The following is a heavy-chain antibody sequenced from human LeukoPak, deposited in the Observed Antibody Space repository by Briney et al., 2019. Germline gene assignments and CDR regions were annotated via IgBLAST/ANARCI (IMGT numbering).Heavy chain of an antibody. Sequence: PGGSLRLSCAASGFTFSSYWMSWVRQAPGKGLEWVANIKQDGSEKYYVDSVKGRFTISRDNSKNTLYLQMNSLRAEDTAVYYCAKERGSGSTYYYYYMDVWGKGTTVTISS. CDR2: IKQDGSEK. CDR3: AKERGSGSTYYYYYMDV. D-gene: IGHD3-22*01. CDR1: GFTFSSYW. J-gene: IGHJ6*03. V-gene: IGHV3-7*04.